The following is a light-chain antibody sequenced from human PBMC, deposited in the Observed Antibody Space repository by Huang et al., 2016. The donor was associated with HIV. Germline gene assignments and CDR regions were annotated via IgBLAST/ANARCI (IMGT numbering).Light chain of an antibody. J-gene: IGKJ3*01. CDR2: GAS. Sequence: EIVLTQSPGTLALSPGERATLPCRASQSVSSSYLAWYQQKPGQAPRLLIYGASRRATGIPDRFSGSGSGTDFTLTISRLEPEDFAVYYCQQYGSSPEATFGPGTKVDIK. CDR3: QQYGSSPEAT. V-gene: IGKV3-20*01. CDR1: QSVSSSY.